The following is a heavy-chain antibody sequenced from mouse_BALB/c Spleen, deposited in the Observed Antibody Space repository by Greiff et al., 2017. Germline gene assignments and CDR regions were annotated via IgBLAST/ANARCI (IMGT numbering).Heavy chain of an antibody. CDR1: GFTFSDYY. J-gene: IGHJ4*01. Sequence: EVKLVESGGGLVQPGGSLKLSCAASGFTFSDYYMYWVRQTPEKRLEWVATISDGGSYTYYPDSVKGRFTISRDNAKNNLYLQMSSLKSEDTAMYYCARDKGGRGYAMDYWGQGTSVTVSS. CDR3: ARDKGGRGYAMDY. D-gene: IGHD3-3*01. V-gene: IGHV5-4*02. CDR2: ISDGGSYT.